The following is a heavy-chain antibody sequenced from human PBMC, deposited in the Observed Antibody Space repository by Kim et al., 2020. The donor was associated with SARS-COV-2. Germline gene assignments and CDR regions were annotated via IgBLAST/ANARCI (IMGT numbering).Heavy chain of an antibody. CDR2: ISGSGGST. D-gene: IGHD5-18*01. J-gene: IGHJ4*01. CDR3: AKVGPMVRRGFESDY. V-gene: IGHV3-23*01. Sequence: GGSLRLSCAASGFTFSSYAMSWVRQAPGKGLEWVSAISGSGGSTYYADSVKGRFTISRDNAKNTLYLQMNSLRAEDTAVYYCAKVGPMVRRGFESDYYGPGTLVSVSS. CDR1: GFTFSSYA.